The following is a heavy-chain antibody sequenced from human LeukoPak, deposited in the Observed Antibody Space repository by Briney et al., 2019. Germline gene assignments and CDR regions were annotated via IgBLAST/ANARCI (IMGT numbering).Heavy chain of an antibody. CDR1: GGSISSSSYY. Sequence: NASETLSLTCTVSGGSISSSSYYWGWIRQPPGKGLEWIGSIYYSGSTYYNPSLKSRVTISVDTSKNQFSLKLSSVTAADTAVYFCARHYVFVIGGSSFDYWGQGTLVTVSS. CDR3: ARHYVFVIGGSSFDY. V-gene: IGHV4-39*07. J-gene: IGHJ4*02. CDR2: IYYSGST. D-gene: IGHD3-16*01.